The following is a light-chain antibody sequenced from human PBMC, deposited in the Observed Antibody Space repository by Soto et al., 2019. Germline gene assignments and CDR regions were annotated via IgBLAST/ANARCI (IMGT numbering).Light chain of an antibody. CDR3: QQYENLPT. V-gene: IGKV1-33*01. CDR1: QTISSW. J-gene: IGKJ5*01. Sequence: DSQMIQSPSTLSGSVGDRFTITCRASQTISSWLAWYQQKPGRAPKLLIYDASNLEAGVPSRLRGSGSGTDFTFTISRQHPEDIATYYCQQYENLPTFGQGTRLEIK. CDR2: DAS.